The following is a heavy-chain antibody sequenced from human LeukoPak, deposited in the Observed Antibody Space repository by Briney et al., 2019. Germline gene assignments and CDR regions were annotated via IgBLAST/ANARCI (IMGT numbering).Heavy chain of an antibody. CDR1: GGSISSGGYY. CDR2: IYYSGST. J-gene: IGHJ4*02. D-gene: IGHD3-22*01. V-gene: IGHV4-31*03. CDR3: ARVRKDSSGYYSYYFDY. Sequence: PSQTLSLTCTVSGGSISSGGYYWSWIRQHAGKGLEWIGYIYYSGSTYYNPSLKSRVTISVDTSKNQFSLKLSSVTAADTAVYYCARVRKDSSGYYSYYFDYWGQGTLVTVSS.